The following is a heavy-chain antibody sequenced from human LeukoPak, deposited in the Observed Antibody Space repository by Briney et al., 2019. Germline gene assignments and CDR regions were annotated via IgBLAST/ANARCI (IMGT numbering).Heavy chain of an antibody. D-gene: IGHD1-20*01. CDR3: ARDNWNDVSGYYFDY. CDR2: IRYDGSNK. CDR1: GFTFSSYG. V-gene: IGHV3-30*02. J-gene: IGHJ4*02. Sequence: GGSLRLSCAASGFTFSSYGMHWVRQAPGKGLEWVAFIRYDGSNKYYADPVKGRFTISRDNAKNSLYLQMNSLRAEDTALYYCARDNWNDVSGYYFDYWGQGTLVTVSS.